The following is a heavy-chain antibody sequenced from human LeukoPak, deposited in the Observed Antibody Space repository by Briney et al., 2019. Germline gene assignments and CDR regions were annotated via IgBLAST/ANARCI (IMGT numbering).Heavy chain of an antibody. CDR3: ARGLTMVRGADYYMDV. CDR1: GYTFTSYY. CDR2: INPSGGST. V-gene: IGHV1-46*01. D-gene: IGHD3-10*01. Sequence: ASVKVSCKASGYTFTSYYMHWVRQAPGQGLEWMGIINPSGGSTSYAQKFQGRGTMTRDMSTSTVYMELSSLRSEDTAVYYCARGLTMVRGADYYMDVWGKGTTVTVSS. J-gene: IGHJ6*03.